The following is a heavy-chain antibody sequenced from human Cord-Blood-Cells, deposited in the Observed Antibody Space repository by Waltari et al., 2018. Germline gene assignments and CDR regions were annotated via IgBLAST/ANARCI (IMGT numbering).Heavy chain of an antibody. Sequence: QVQLQQWGAGLLKPSETLSLTCAVYGGSFSGYYWGWIRQPPGKGLEWIGEINHSGSTTYHPSLKGRVTISVDTSKNQFSLKLSSVTAADTAVYYCARVGHFDWRYYFDYWGQGTLVTVSS. CDR1: GGSFSGYY. V-gene: IGHV4-34*01. J-gene: IGHJ4*02. CDR3: ARVGHFDWRYYFDY. D-gene: IGHD3-9*01. CDR2: INHSGST.